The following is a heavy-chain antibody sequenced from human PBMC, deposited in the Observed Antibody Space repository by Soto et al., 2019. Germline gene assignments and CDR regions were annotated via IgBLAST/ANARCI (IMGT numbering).Heavy chain of an antibody. CDR1: GFTFSSYA. Sequence: PGGSLRLSCAASGFTFSSYAMSWVRQAPGKGLEWVSAISGSGGSTYYADSVKGRFTISRDNAKNSLYLEMNSLRAEDTAVYYCARESEDLTSNFDYWGQGTLVTVSS. CDR3: ARESEDLTSNFDY. V-gene: IGHV3-23*01. CDR2: ISGSGGST. J-gene: IGHJ4*02.